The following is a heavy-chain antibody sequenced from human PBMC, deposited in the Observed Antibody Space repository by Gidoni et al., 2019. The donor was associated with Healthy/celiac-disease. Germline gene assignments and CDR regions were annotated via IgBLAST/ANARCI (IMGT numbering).Heavy chain of an antibody. D-gene: IGHD3-22*01. CDR1: GGSFSGYY. CDR2: INHSGST. V-gene: IGHV4-34*01. J-gene: IGHJ4*02. CDR3: ARDLSGYNSSGYYNINY. Sequence: QVQLQQWGAGLLKPSETLSLTCAVYGGSFSGYYWSWIRQPPGKGLEWIGEINHSGSTNYNPSLKSRVTISVDTSKNQFSLKLSSVTAADTAVYYCARDLSGYNSSGYYNINYWGQGTLVTVSS.